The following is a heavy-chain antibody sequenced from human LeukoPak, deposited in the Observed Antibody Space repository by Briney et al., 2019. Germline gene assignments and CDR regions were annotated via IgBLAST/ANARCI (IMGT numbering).Heavy chain of an antibody. CDR1: GASISSQY. J-gene: IGHJ4*02. D-gene: IGHD6-6*01. V-gene: IGHV4-59*11. Sequence: PSETLSLTCTVSGASISSQYWSWIRKTPGKGLEWIAYTHPTETSKYNPSLKSRVTISIDTSMNQFSLTLSSVTAADTAVYYCARVPEYSYGYFDFWGQGTPVTVSS. CDR2: THPTETS. CDR3: ARVPEYSYGYFDF.